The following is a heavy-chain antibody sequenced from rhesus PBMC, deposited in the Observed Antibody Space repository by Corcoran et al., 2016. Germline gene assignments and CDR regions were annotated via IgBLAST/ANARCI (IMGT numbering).Heavy chain of an antibody. J-gene: IGHJ4*01. D-gene: IGHD3-34*01. CDR1: GFIVRSFV. CDR3: GLLGA. V-gene: IGHV3S26*01. Sequence: DVQLVESGGGLVTPGGSLRLSCAGCGFIVRSFVILLVRQAPEKGVEWVSMINENGANVQYADSVKGRFTISRDNAKESVFLQMNSLRAEDTAVYCCGLLGAWGQGVLVTVSA. CDR2: INENGANV.